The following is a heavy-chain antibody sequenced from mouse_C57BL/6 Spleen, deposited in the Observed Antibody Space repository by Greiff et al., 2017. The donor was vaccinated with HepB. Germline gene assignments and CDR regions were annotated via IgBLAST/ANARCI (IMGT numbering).Heavy chain of an antibody. Sequence: EVMLVESGGGLVKPGGSLKLSCAASGFTFSDYGMHWVRQAPEKGLEWVAYISSGSSTIYYADTVKGRFTISRDNAKNTLFLQMASLRSEDTAMYYCARQSNYLAWFAYWGQGTLVTVSA. CDR3: ARQSNYLAWFAY. CDR2: ISSGSSTI. CDR1: GFTFSDYG. J-gene: IGHJ3*01. V-gene: IGHV5-17*01. D-gene: IGHD2-5*01.